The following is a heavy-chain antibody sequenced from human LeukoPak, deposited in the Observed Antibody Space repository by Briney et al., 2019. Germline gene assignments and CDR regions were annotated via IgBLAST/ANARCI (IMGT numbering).Heavy chain of an antibody. CDR2: INHSGST. CDR3: ARSLVVVVPAAILDRNYYYYYMDV. D-gene: IGHD2-2*01. J-gene: IGHJ6*03. Sequence: PSETLSLTCAVYGGSFSGYYWSWIRQPPGKGLEWIGEINHSGSTNYNPSLKSRVTISVDTSKDQFSLKLSSVTAADTAVYYCARSLVVVVPAAILDRNYYYYYMDVWGKGTTVTVSS. CDR1: GGSFSGYY. V-gene: IGHV4-34*01.